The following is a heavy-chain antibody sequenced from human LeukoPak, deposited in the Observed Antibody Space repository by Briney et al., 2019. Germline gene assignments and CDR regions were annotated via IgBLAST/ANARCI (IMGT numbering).Heavy chain of an antibody. V-gene: IGHV3-30*18. D-gene: IGHD2-15*01. CDR2: ISYDGSNK. J-gene: IGHJ6*03. CDR1: GFTFSSYG. CDR3: AKSEVGCSGGSCYSNYYYYYMDV. Sequence: GGSLRLSCAASGFTFSSYGMHWVRQAPGKGLEWVAVISYDGSNKYYADSVKGRFTISRDNSKNTLCLQMNSLRAEDTAVYYCAKSEVGCSGGSCYSNYYYYYMDVWGKGTTVTVSS.